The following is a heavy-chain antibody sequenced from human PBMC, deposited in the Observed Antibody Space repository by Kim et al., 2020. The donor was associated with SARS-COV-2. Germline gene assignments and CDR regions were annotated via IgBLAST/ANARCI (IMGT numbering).Heavy chain of an antibody. J-gene: IGHJ4*02. Sequence: GGSLRLSCVASGFTFSLCGMNWVRQAPGKGLEWVSGISSDDERIDYADSVKGRFTISRDNSKNTLFLQMNSLRADDTAVYYCAGPPRGDFPPPWDFWGQGTLVTVSS. CDR1: GFTFSLCG. CDR2: ISSDDERI. V-gene: IGHV3-23*01. D-gene: IGHD3-3*01. CDR3: AGPPRGDFPPPWDF.